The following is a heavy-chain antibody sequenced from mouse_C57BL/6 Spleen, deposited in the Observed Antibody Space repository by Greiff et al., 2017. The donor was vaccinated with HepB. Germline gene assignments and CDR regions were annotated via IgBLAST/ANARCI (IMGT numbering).Heavy chain of an antibody. J-gene: IGHJ3*01. D-gene: IGHD2-5*01. V-gene: IGHV1-69*01. CDR2: IDPSDSYT. Sequence: QVQLQQPGAELVMPGASVKLSCKASGYTFTSYWMHWVKQRPGQGLEWIGEIDPSDSYTNYNQKFKGKSTLTVDKSSSTAYMQLSSLTSEDSAVYYCARASYSNVVAYWGQGTLVTVSA. CDR1: GYTFTSYW. CDR3: ARASYSNVVAY.